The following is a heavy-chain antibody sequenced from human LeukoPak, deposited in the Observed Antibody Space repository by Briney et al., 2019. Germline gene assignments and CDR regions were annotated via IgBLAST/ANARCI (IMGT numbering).Heavy chain of an antibody. J-gene: IGHJ6*03. CDR3: ARLGPPAYYYYMDV. Sequence: PSETLSLTCAVYGGSFSGYYWSWIRQPPGKGLEWIGEINHSGSTNYNPSLKSRVTISVDTSKNQFSLKLSSVTAADTAVYYCARLGPPAYYYYMDVWGKGTTVTISS. D-gene: IGHD3-16*01. V-gene: IGHV4-34*01. CDR1: GGSFSGYY. CDR2: INHSGST.